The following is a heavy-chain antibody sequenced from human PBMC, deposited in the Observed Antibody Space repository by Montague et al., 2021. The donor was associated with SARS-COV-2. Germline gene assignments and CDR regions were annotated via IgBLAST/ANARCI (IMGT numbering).Heavy chain of an antibody. Sequence: SLRLSCAASGFTFTDYTMNWVRQVPGKGLEWVSGINWNGGDTGYADSVKGRFTISRDNAKNSLYLQMNSLRDEDTAFYYCAGVKVGATIDYWGQGTLVTVSS. V-gene: IGHV3-20*04. J-gene: IGHJ4*02. CDR1: GFTFTDYT. D-gene: IGHD1-26*01. CDR2: INWNGGDT. CDR3: AGVKVGATIDY.